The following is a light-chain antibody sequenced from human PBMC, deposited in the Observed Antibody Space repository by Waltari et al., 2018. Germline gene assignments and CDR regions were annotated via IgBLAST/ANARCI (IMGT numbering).Light chain of an antibody. CDR3: QQYNNWPPWT. CDR2: GAS. CDR1: QSAMNN. Sequence: IVMTLSPATLSVSPGERATLACRASQSAMNNLVWYQQKPGQAPRLLIYGASTRVTGIPARFSGSGSGTEFTLTISSLQSEDFAVYYCQQYNNWPPWTFGQGTKVEIK. J-gene: IGKJ1*01. V-gene: IGKV3-15*01.